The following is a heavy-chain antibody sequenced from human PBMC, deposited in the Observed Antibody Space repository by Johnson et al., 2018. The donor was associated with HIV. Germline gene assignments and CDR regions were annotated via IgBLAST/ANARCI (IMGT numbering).Heavy chain of an antibody. D-gene: IGHD1-26*01. CDR3: ARYSGSYLPDAFDI. J-gene: IGHJ3*02. V-gene: IGHV3-30*02. CDR1: GFTFSSYG. CDR2: IRYEGSEK. Sequence: QVQLVESGGGVVQPGGSLRLSCAASGFTFSSYGMHWVRQAPGKGLEWVAFIRYEGSEKYYVDSVKGRFTISRDNAKNSLYLQMNSLRAEDTAVYYCARYSGSYLPDAFDIWGQGTMVTVSS.